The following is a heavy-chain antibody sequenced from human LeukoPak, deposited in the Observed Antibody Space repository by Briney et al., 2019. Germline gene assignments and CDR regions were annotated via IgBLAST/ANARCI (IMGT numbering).Heavy chain of an antibody. J-gene: IGHJ6*03. CDR2: ISGSGGST. Sequence: PGGSLRLSCAASGFTFSSYAMSWVRQAPGKGLEWVSAISGSGGSTYYADSVKGRFTISRDNSKNTLYLQMNSLRAEDTAVYYCARSGDYYDSSGYLLGYYYYMDVWGEGTTVTVSS. V-gene: IGHV3-23*01. CDR3: ARSGDYYDSSGYLLGYYYYMDV. D-gene: IGHD3-22*01. CDR1: GFTFSSYA.